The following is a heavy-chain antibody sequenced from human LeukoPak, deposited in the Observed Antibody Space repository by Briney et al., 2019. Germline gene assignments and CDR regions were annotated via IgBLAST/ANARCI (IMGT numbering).Heavy chain of an antibody. CDR1: GFIFSDYY. D-gene: IGHD6-6*01. CDR2: IKPDGSEK. V-gene: IGHV3-7*01. Sequence: GGSLRLSCAASGFIFSDYYMNWIRQAPGKGLEWVAHIKPDGSEKYYVDSVKGRFTISRDNAKNSLSLQMNSLRAEDTAVYYCASWTSSSSNYWGQGTLVTVSS. CDR3: ASWTSSSSNY. J-gene: IGHJ4*02.